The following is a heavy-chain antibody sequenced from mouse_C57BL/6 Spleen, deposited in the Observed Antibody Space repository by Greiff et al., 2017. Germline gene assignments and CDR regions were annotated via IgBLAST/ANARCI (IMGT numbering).Heavy chain of an antibody. J-gene: IGHJ3*01. CDR3: ASLYYEGPELAY. D-gene: IGHD2-4*01. Sequence: QVQLQQPGAELVKPGASVKMSCKASGYTFTSYWITWVKQRPGQGLEWIGDIYPGIGSTNYNEKFKSKATLTVDTSSSTAYMQLSSLTSEDSAVYYCASLYYEGPELAYWGQGTLVTVSA. CDR1: GYTFTSYW. CDR2: IYPGIGST. V-gene: IGHV1-55*01.